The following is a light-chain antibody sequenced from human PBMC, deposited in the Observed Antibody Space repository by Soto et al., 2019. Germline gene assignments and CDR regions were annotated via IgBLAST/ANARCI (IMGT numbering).Light chain of an antibody. CDR1: QSVSNTY. V-gene: IGKV3-20*01. CDR3: QHYDNSPLA. CDR2: GAS. Sequence: EILLTQSPCTLSLSAGERATLTCRASQSVSNTYLAWYQQKPGQATRLLIYGASNRATGIPDRFSGSGSGTDFTLTISRLQSEDFAVYYCQHYDNSPLAFGQGTRLEIK. J-gene: IGKJ5*01.